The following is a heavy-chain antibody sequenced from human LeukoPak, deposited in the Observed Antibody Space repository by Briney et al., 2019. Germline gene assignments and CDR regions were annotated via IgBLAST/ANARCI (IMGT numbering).Heavy chain of an antibody. V-gene: IGHV4-39*01. D-gene: IGHD5-24*01. Sequence: SGTLSLTCTVSGGSTSSSYYYWGWIRQPPGKGLEWIGSVNYVGSTFHNPSLKSRVTISVATTKNQFSLKLTSVTAADTAVYYCARHNGEMATTDYWGQGTLVTVSS. CDR1: GGSTSSSYYY. CDR3: ARHNGEMATTDY. J-gene: IGHJ4*02. CDR2: VNYVGST.